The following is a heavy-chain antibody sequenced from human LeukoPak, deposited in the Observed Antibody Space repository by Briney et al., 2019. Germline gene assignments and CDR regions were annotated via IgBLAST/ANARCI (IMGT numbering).Heavy chain of an antibody. V-gene: IGHV1-69*05. D-gene: IGHD3-3*01. CDR1: GGTFSSYA. Sequence: ASVKVSCKASGGTFSSYAISWVRQAPGQGLEWMGRIIPIFGTANYAQKFQGRVTITTDESTSTAYMELSSLRSEDTAVYYCARGDYDFWSGPMFDPWGQGTLDTVSS. CDR3: ARGDYDFWSGPMFDP. CDR2: IIPIFGTA. J-gene: IGHJ5*02.